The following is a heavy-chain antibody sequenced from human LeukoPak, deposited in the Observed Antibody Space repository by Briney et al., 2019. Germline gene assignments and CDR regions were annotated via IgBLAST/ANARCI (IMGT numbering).Heavy chain of an antibody. Sequence: PSETLSLTCTVSGGSFGNDYWSWIRQPPGKGLEWIGEISHSGSTKYHPSLKSRVTISVDTSKNQFSLKVTSVTAADTAVYYCAREDVLRYFDPVGWFDPWGQGTLVTVSS. J-gene: IGHJ5*02. D-gene: IGHD3-9*01. CDR2: ISHSGST. CDR3: AREDVLRYFDPVGWFDP. CDR1: GGSFGNDY. V-gene: IGHV4-34*01.